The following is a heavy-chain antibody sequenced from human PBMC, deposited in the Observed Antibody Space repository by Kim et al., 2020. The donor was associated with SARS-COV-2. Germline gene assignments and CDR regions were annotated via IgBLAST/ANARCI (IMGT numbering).Heavy chain of an antibody. CDR3: ARDYYYGSGSHDAFDI. CDR2: TYYRSKWYS. CDR1: GDSISSNSAT. Sequence: SQTLSLTCAISGDSISSNSATWNWIRQSPSRGLEWLGRTYYRSKWYSYYAVSVKSRITINPDTSKNQFSLQMNSVTPEDTAVYYCARDYYYGSGSHDAFDIWGQETVVTVSS. V-gene: IGHV6-1*01. J-gene: IGHJ3*02. D-gene: IGHD3-10*01.